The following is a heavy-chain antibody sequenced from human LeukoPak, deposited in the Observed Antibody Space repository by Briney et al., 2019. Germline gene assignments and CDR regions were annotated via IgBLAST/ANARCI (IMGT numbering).Heavy chain of an antibody. CDR1: GGSFSGYY. D-gene: IGHD3-3*01. CDR3: ARQITNDFWSGYYSGWLDP. CDR2: INHSGST. J-gene: IGHJ5*02. Sequence: PSETLSLTCAVYGGSFSGYYWSWIRQPPGKGLEWIGEINHSGSTNYNPSLKSRVTISVDTSKNQFSLKLSSVTAADTAVYYCARQITNDFWSGYYSGWLDPWGQGTLVTVSS. V-gene: IGHV4-34*01.